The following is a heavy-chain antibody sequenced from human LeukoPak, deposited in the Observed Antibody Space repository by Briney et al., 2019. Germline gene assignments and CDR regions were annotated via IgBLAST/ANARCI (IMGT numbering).Heavy chain of an antibody. CDR1: GGSISSSSYY. V-gene: IGHV4-39*07. D-gene: IGHD3-3*01. CDR3: ARGYPDLIWSGSTVYFDY. Sequence: SETLSLTCTVSGGSISSSSYYWGWIRQPPGTGLEWIGSIYYSGSTNYNPSLKSRVTISVDTSKNQFSLKLSSVTAADTAVYYCARGYPDLIWSGSTVYFDYWGQGTLVTVSS. J-gene: IGHJ4*02. CDR2: IYYSGST.